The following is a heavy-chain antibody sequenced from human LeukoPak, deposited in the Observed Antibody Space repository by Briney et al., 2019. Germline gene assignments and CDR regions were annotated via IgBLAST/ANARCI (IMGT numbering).Heavy chain of an antibody. D-gene: IGHD3-9*01. J-gene: IGHJ6*02. CDR3: AKELYDILTGYADDYYYYGMDV. CDR2: ISYDGSNK. CDR1: GFTFSSYG. Sequence: GGTLRLSCAASGFTFSSYGMHWVRQAPGKGLEGVAVISYDGSNKYYADSVKGRFTISRDNSKNTLYLQMNSLRAEDTAVYYCAKELYDILTGYADDYYYYGMDVWGQGTTVTVSS. V-gene: IGHV3-30*18.